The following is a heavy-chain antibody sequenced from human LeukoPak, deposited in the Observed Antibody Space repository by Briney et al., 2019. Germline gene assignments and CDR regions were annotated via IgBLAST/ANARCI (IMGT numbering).Heavy chain of an antibody. D-gene: IGHD5-18*01. Sequence: SETLSLTCTVSGGSIRSYYWNWIRQPPGKGLEWIGYIYYSGSTNYNPSLKSRVTISVDTSKNQFSLKLSSVTAADTAVYYCARDFSRGYSYGQPYFDLWGRGTLVTVSS. CDR2: IYYSGST. CDR1: GGSIRSYY. CDR3: ARDFSRGYSYGQPYFDL. J-gene: IGHJ2*01. V-gene: IGHV4-59*01.